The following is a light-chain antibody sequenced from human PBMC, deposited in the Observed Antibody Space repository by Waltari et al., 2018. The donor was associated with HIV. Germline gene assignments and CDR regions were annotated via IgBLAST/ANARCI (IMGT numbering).Light chain of an antibody. CDR2: EVS. J-gene: IGLJ2*01. V-gene: IGLV2-8*01. CDR1: SSDIGAYHS. CDR3: SSYGDNIRVL. Sequence: QSALTQPPSASGSLGQSATISCTGSSSDIGAYHSVSWFQQHPNNAPKLLLYEVSNRPSGVPDRFSGSRSGETAFLSVSGLQPDDTAGYFCSSYGDNIRVLFGGGTNLTVL.